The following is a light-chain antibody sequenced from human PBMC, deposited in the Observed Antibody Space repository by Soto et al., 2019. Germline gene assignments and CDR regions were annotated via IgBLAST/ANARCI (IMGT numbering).Light chain of an antibody. CDR3: GTWDTSLSAAV. V-gene: IGLV1-51*01. CDR2: DNN. CDR1: SSNIGNNW. J-gene: IGLJ7*01. Sequence: QSVLTQPPSVSAAPGQTVTISCSGSSSNIGNNWVSWYQQFPGTAPKLLIYDNNKRPSGTPARFSCSKSGTTVTLDITGLQTGDEADYYCGTWDTSLSAAVFGGGTQLTVL.